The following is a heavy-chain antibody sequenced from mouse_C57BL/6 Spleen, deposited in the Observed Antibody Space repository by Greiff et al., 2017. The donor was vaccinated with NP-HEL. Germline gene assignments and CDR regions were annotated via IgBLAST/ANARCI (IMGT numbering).Heavy chain of an antibody. CDR3: ARSDTTVVARYFDV. CDR1: GYTFTSYD. CDR2: IYPRDGST. D-gene: IGHD1-1*01. V-gene: IGHV1-85*01. J-gene: IGHJ1*03. Sequence: QVQLQQSGPELVKPGASVKLSCKASGYTFTSYDINWVKQRPGQGLEWIGWIYPRDGSTKYNEKFKGKATLTVDTSSSTTYMGLHSLTSEDSAVYFCARSDTTVVARYFDVWGKGTTVTVSS.